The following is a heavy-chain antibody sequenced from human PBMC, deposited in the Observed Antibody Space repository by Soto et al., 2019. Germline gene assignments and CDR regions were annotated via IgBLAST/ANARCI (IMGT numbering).Heavy chain of an antibody. V-gene: IGHV3-30*18. CDR1: GFTFSSYG. D-gene: IGHD3-22*01. CDR2: ISYDGSNK. J-gene: IGHJ4*02. Sequence: PGGSLRLSCAASGFTFSSYGMHWVRQAPGKGLEWVAVISYDGSNKYYADSVKGRFTISRDNSKNTLYLQMNSLRAEDTAVYYCAKDRAPLTMIVVVITVCDYWGQGTLVTVSS. CDR3: AKDRAPLTMIVVVITVCDY.